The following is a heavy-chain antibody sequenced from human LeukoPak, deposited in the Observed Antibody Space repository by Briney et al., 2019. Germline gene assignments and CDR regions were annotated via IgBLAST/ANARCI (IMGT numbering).Heavy chain of an antibody. V-gene: IGHV1-18*01. Sequence: ASVKVSCKASGYTFTSYGISWVPQAPGQGPEWMGWISAYNGNTNYAQKLQGRVTMTTDTSTSTAYMELRSLRSDDTAVYYCARDLGDTAMVNDAFDIWGQGTMVTVSS. CDR1: GYTFTSYG. D-gene: IGHD5-18*01. CDR3: ARDLGDTAMVNDAFDI. CDR2: ISAYNGNT. J-gene: IGHJ3*02.